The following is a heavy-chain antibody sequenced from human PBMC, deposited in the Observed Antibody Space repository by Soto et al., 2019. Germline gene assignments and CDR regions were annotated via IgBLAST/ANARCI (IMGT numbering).Heavy chain of an antibody. D-gene: IGHD3-9*01. V-gene: IGHV4-34*01. CDR2: INHSGST. J-gene: IGHJ4*02. Sequence: PSETLSLTCAVYGGSFSGYYWSWIRQPPGKGLEWIGEINHSGSTNYNPSLKSRVTISVDTSKNQFSLKLSSVTAADTAVYYCARTYYDILTGYYSPHWGQGTLVTVSS. CDR3: ARTYYDILTGYYSPH. CDR1: GGSFSGYY.